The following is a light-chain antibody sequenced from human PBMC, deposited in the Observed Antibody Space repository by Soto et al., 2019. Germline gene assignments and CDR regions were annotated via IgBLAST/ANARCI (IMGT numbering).Light chain of an antibody. J-gene: IGKJ1*01. V-gene: IGKV3-15*01. CDR1: QSVSSN. CDR2: GAS. Sequence: ETVMTQSPATLSVSPGERVTLSCRASQSVSSNLAWYQQKPVQAPRLLIYGASTRAPGVPARFGGSGSETEFTLTISSLQSEDFAVYYCQHYNNWPPWTFGQGTKVEVK. CDR3: QHYNNWPPWT.